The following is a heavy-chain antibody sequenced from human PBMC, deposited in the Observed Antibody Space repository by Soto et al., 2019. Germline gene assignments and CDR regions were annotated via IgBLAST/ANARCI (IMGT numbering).Heavy chain of an antibody. CDR3: ARSPPNYCSGGSCYHMDV. V-gene: IGHV1-18*01. CDR1: GYTFTSYG. J-gene: IGHJ6*02. D-gene: IGHD2-15*01. CDR2: ISAYNGNT. Sequence: ASVKVSCQASGYTFTSYGISWVRQAPGQGLEWMGWISAYNGNTNYAQKLQGRVTMTTDTSTSTAYMELRSLRSDDTAVYYCARSPPNYCSGGSCYHMDVWGQGTTVTVSS.